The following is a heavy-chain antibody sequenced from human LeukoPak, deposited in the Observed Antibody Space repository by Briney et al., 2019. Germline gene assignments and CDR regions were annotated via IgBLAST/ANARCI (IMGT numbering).Heavy chain of an antibody. D-gene: IGHD6-13*01. CDR1: GFTFSSYA. V-gene: IGHV3-64*04. CDR3: AKDRAQQLVLDF. J-gene: IGHJ4*02. Sequence: EGSLRLSCSASGFTFSSYAMHWVRQAPGEGLEFVSAISSNGGSTYYADSVKGRFTISRDNSKNTLFLQMNSLRAEDTAVYYCAKDRAQQLVLDFWGQGTLVTVSS. CDR2: ISSNGGST.